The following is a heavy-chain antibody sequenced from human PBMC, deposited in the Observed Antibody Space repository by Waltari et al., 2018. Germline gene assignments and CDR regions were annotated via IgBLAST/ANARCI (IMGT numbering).Heavy chain of an antibody. CDR1: GFTFSSYS. CDR2: IKSKTDGGTT. D-gene: IGHD3-3*01. Sequence: EVQLVESGGGLVKPGGSLRLSCAASGFTFSSYSMNWVRQAPGKGLEWVGRIKSKTDGGTTDYAAPVKGRFTISRDDSKNTLYLQMNSLKTEDTAVYYCTTDFAYYDFWSGYYLGYWGQGTLVTVSS. J-gene: IGHJ4*02. V-gene: IGHV3-15*01. CDR3: TTDFAYYDFWSGYYLGY.